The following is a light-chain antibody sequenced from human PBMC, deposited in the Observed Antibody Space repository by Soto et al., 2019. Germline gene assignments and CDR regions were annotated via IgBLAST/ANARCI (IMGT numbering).Light chain of an antibody. V-gene: IGKV1D-12*01. CDR1: HDINTW. CDR2: AAS. CDR3: QQAYSFPFA. Sequence: DIQLTQSPSSVSASVGDRVTITCRASHDINTWLAWYQQKSGKAPRLLIYAASSLQSGVPSRFSGSGSGTDFTLTINSLQPEDFATYFCQQAYSFPFAFGPGTTVEVK. J-gene: IGKJ3*01.